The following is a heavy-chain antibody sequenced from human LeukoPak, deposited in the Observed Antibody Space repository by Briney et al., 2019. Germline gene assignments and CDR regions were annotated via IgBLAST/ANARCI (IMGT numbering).Heavy chain of an antibody. CDR1: GYTFTSYD. CDR2: MNPNSGNT. Sequence: ASVKVSCKASGYTFTSYDINWVRQATGQGLEWMGWMNPNSGNTGYAQKFQGRVTMTRNTSISTACMELSSLRSEDTAVYYCAILYSSSWYNWFDPWGQGTLVTVSS. D-gene: IGHD6-13*01. CDR3: AILYSSSWYNWFDP. J-gene: IGHJ5*02. V-gene: IGHV1-8*01.